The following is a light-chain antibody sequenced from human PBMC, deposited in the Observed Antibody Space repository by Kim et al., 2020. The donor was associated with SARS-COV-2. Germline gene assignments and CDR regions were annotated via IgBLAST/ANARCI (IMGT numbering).Light chain of an antibody. Sequence: PGERATLSCRASQSVSSSYLAWYQQKPGQAPRLLIYGASSRATGIPDRFSGSGSGTDFTLTISRLEPEDFAVYYCQQYGSSSWTFGQGTKVEIK. CDR2: GAS. CDR3: QQYGSSSWT. V-gene: IGKV3-20*01. CDR1: QSVSSSY. J-gene: IGKJ1*01.